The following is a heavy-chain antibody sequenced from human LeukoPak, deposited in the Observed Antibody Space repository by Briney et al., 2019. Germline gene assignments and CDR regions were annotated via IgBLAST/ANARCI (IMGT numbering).Heavy chain of an antibody. CDR2: INTNTGNP. CDR1: GYTFTSYA. J-gene: IGHJ5*02. CDR3: ARGGYCSGGSCYHNWFDP. Sequence: ASVKVSCTASGYTFTSYAMNWVRQAPGQGLEWMGWINTNTGNPTYAQGFTGRFVFSLDTSVSTAYLQISSLKAEDTAVYYCARGGYCSGGSCYHNWFDPWGQGTLVTVSS. V-gene: IGHV7-4-1*02. D-gene: IGHD2-15*01.